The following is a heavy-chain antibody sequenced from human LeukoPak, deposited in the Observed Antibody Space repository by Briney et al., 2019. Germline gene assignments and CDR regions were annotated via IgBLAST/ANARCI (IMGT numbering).Heavy chain of an antibody. D-gene: IGHD2-15*01. CDR3: ARSVCSGGSCRYYLDY. CDR1: GGSISSYY. Sequence: SETLSLTCTVSGGSISSYYWSWIRQPPGKGLEWIGYIYYSGSTNYSPSLKSRVTISVDTSKNQFSLKLSSVTAADTAVYYCARSVCSGGSCRYYLDYWGQGTLVTVSS. J-gene: IGHJ4*02. CDR2: IYYSGST. V-gene: IGHV4-59*01.